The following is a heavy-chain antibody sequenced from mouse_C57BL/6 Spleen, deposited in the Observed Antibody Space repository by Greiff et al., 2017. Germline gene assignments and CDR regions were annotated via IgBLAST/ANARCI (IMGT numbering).Heavy chain of an antibody. V-gene: IGHV5-4*01. D-gene: IGHD1-1*01. CDR3: ARDLGSTPYYAMDY. CDR1: GFTFSSYA. CDR2: ISDGGSYT. Sequence: EVMLVESGGGLVKPGGSLKLSCAASGFTFSSYAMSWVRQTPEKRLEWVATISDGGSYTYYPDNVKGRFTISRDNAKNNLYLQMSHLKSEDTAMYYCARDLGSTPYYAMDYWGQGTSVTVSS. J-gene: IGHJ4*01.